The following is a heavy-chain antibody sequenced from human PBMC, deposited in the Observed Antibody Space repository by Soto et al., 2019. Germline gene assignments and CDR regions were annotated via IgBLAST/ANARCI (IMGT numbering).Heavy chain of an antibody. Sequence: EVQLVESGGGLVKPGESLRLSCAASGFTFSSYSMNWVRQAPGKGLEWVSSISSSGTYIYYADSVKARFTISRDNAKNSLSLQMDSLRAEDTAVYYCARKNKGANYNSDDAFDIWGQGTMVTVSS. V-gene: IGHV3-21*01. CDR2: ISSSGTYI. D-gene: IGHD1-7*01. J-gene: IGHJ3*02. CDR3: ARKNKGANYNSDDAFDI. CDR1: GFTFSSYS.